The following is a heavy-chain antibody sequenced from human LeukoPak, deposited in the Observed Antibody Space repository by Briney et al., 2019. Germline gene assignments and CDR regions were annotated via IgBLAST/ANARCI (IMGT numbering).Heavy chain of an antibody. J-gene: IGHJ4*02. CDR2: ISGSGGST. Sequence: GGSLRLSCAASGSTFSSYAMSWVRQAPGKGLEWVSAISGSGGSTYYADSVKGRFTISRDNSKNTLYLQMNSLRAEDTAVYYCAKVLFCSGGSCYSEGAFDYWGQGTLVTVSS. V-gene: IGHV3-23*01. CDR1: GSTFSSYA. CDR3: AKVLFCSGGSCYSEGAFDY. D-gene: IGHD2-15*01.